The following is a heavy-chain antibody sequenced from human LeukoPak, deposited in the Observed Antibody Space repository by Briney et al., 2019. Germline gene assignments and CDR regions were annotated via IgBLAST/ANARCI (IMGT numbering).Heavy chain of an antibody. CDR1: GFSVSTNY. Sequence: GGSLRLSCAASGFSVSTNYMCWVRLAPGKGLEWVSTIYSGGSTNYPVSLKGRFTVSRDDSKNTLYLQMNSLGTEDTALYYCARGRVVYGDDALDIWGQGTVVTVSS. CDR3: ARGRVVYGDDALDI. J-gene: IGHJ3*02. D-gene: IGHD5/OR15-5a*01. CDR2: IYSGGST. V-gene: IGHV3-66*01.